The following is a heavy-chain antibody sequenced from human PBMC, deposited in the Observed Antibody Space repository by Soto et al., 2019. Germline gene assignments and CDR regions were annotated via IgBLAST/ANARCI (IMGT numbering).Heavy chain of an antibody. J-gene: IGHJ4*02. Sequence: SGPTLVNPTQTLTLTCNFSGFSLSSRKMGVGWIRQPPGKALEWLALIYWADDKRYRPSLNNRLTITKDTSKNQVLLTMTNLDPVDTATYYCAHTGYYDLLTFDYWGQGTLVTVS. V-gene: IGHV2-5*02. D-gene: IGHD3-9*01. CDR3: AHTGYYDLLTFDY. CDR1: GFSLSSRKMG. CDR2: IYWADDK.